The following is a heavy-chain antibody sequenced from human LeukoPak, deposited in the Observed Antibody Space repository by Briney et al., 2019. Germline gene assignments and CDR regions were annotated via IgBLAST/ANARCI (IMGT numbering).Heavy chain of an antibody. CDR3: ARGQGNIVVVPAAMDSYYMDV. Sequence: PSETLSLTCAVYGGSFSCYYWSWIRQPPGKGLEWMGEINHSGSTNYSPSLKSRVTISVDTSKNQFSLKLSCVTAADTAVYYCARGQGNIVVVPAAMDSYYMDVWGKGTTVTVSS. J-gene: IGHJ6*03. D-gene: IGHD2-2*01. CDR1: GGSFSCYY. CDR2: INHSGST. V-gene: IGHV4-34*01.